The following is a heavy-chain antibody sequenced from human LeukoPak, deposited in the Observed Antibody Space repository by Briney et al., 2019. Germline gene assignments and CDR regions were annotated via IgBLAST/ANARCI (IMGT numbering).Heavy chain of an antibody. D-gene: IGHD6-19*01. V-gene: IGHV4-61*08. CDR3: AREAVAGTFFDY. CDR1: GDSISSGDYY. CDR2: IYYSGST. Sequence: PSETLSLTCTVSGDSISSGDYYWSWIRQPPGKGLEWIGYIYYSGSTNYNPSLKSRVTISVDTSKNQFSLKLSSVTAADTAVYYCAREAVAGTFFDYWGQGTLVTVSS. J-gene: IGHJ4*02.